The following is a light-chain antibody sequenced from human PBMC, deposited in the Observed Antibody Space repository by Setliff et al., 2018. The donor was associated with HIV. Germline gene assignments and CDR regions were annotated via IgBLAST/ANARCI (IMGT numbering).Light chain of an antibody. J-gene: IGLJ1*01. CDR3: CSYATIPPYV. CDR2: YDT. Sequence: SYELTQPPSVSVAPGKTARITCGGNNIETKSVHWYQQKPGQAPVLVISYDTDRPSGIPERFAGSNSGNPATLTISGLQADDEADYYCCSYATIPPYVFGTGTKVTVL. V-gene: IGLV3-21*01. CDR1: NIETKS.